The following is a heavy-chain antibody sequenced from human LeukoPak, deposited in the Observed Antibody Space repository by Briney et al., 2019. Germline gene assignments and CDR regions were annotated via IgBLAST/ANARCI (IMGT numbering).Heavy chain of an antibody. V-gene: IGHV3-53*01. D-gene: IGHD6-13*01. CDR3: ASSGQQLP. J-gene: IGHJ5*02. CDR2: IYGAGRT. Sequence: GESLRLSCAASGFTVSSNYMSWVRQAPGKGLEWVSLIYGAGRTSYADSVKGRFTISRDDSNNMLFLQMNSLEDADTAVYYCASSGQQLPWGQGTLVTVSS. CDR1: GFTVSSNY.